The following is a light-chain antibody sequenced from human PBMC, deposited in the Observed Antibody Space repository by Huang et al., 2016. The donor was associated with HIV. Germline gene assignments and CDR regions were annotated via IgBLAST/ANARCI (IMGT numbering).Light chain of an antibody. Sequence: EIVMTQSPATLSVSPGERATLSRRASQSVSSNLAWYQQKPGQAPRLLFYGASTRATGIPARFSGSGSGTEFTLTISSLQSEEFAVYYCQHYNNWPPWTFGQGTKVEIK. J-gene: IGKJ1*01. CDR1: QSVSSN. CDR3: QHYNNWPPWT. CDR2: GAS. V-gene: IGKV3-15*01.